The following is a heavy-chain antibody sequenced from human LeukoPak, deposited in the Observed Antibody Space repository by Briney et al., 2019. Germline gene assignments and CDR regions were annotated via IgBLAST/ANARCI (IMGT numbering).Heavy chain of an antibody. CDR1: GYTLTELS. V-gene: IGHV1-24*01. CDR2: FDPEDGET. D-gene: IGHD3-10*01. J-gene: IGHJ6*02. CDR3: ATDGITMVRGVISTYYYYGMDV. Sequence: AASVTVSCKVSGYTLTELSMHWVRQAPGKGLEWMGGFDPEDGETIYAQKFQGRVTMTEDTSTDTAYMELSSLRSEDTAVYYCATDGITMVRGVISTYYYYGMDVWGQGTTVTVSS.